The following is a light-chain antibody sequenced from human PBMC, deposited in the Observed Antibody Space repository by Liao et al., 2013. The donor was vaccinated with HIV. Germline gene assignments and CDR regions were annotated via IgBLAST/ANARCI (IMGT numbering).Light chain of an antibody. J-gene: IGLJ1*01. CDR1: KLGVKY. CDR2: QDD. V-gene: IGLV3-1*01. CDR3: QVWDSTSDHPFYV. Sequence: SYELTQPPSVSVSPGQTARITCSGEKLGVKYVCWYQQRPGQSPRLVIYQDDRRPSTVPDRFSGSNSADTATLTISGTQAMDEADYYCQVWDSTSDHPFYVFGTGTKVTVL.